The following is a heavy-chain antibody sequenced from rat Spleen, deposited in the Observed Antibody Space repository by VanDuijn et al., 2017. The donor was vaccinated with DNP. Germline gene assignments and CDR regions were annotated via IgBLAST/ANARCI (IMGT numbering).Heavy chain of an antibody. CDR1: GYSITSNY. CDR2: ISYSGST. V-gene: IGHV3-1*01. J-gene: IGHJ4*01. Sequence: EVQLQESGPGLVKPSQSLSLTCSVTGYSITSNYWGWIRKFPGNEMEWIGHISYSGSTSYNPSLQSRISITRDTSKNQFFLQLTSVTTEDTATYYCAKRGYYGFDRYYTLDVWGQGTSVTVSS. D-gene: IGHD1-6*01. CDR3: AKRGYYGFDRYYTLDV.